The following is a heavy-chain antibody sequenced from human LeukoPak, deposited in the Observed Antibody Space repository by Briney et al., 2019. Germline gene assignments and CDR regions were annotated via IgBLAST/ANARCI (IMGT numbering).Heavy chain of an antibody. CDR3: ASRRLQSPYSY. J-gene: IGHJ4*02. CDR1: GGSISGYY. V-gene: IGHV4-34*01. D-gene: IGHD4-11*01. CDR2: INHSGST. Sequence: PSETLSLTCTVSGGSISGYYWSWIRQPPGKGLEWIGEINHSGSTNYNPSLKSRVTISVDTSKNQFSLKLSSVTAADTAVYYCASRRLQSPYSYWGQGTLVTVSS.